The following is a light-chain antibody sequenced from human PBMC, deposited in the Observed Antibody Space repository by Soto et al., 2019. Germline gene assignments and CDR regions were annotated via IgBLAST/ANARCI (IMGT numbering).Light chain of an antibody. CDR2: DVS. CDR3: CSYTTSNTRQIV. Sequence: QSVLTQPASVSGSPGQSITISCTGTSSDVGGYNYVSWYQQHPGKAPKFMIYDVSSRPSGVSNRFSGSKSGNTASLTISGLQADDEADYSCCSYTTSNTRQIVFGTGTKLTVL. CDR1: SSDVGGYNY. V-gene: IGLV2-14*03. J-gene: IGLJ1*01.